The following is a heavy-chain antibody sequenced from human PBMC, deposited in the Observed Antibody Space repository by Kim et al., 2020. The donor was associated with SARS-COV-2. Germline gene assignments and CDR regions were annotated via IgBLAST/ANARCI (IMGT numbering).Heavy chain of an antibody. CDR1: GFTFSSYA. D-gene: IGHD3-10*01. V-gene: IGHV3-23*01. J-gene: IGHJ4*02. CDR3: AKDGSSAQFVVRYYFDY. CDR2: ISGSGGST. Sequence: GGSLRLSCAASGFTFSSYAMSWVRQAPGKGLEWVSAISGSGGSTYYADSVKGRFTISRDNSKNTLYLQMNSLRAEDTAVYYCAKDGSSAQFVVRYYFDYWGQGTLVTVSS.